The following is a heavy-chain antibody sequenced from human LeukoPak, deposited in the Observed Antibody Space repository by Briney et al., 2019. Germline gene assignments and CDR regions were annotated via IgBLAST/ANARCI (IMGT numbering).Heavy chain of an antibody. D-gene: IGHD6-13*01. CDR3: ASRSSSSWYYYYGMDV. V-gene: IGHV3-53*01. CDR2: IYSGGST. CDR1: GFTFNSYA. J-gene: IGHJ6*02. Sequence: GGSLRLSCAASGFTFNSYAMSWVRPAPGKGLEWVSVIYSGGSTYYADSVKGRFTISRDNSKNTLYLQMNSLRAEDTAVYYCASRSSSSWYYYYGMDVWGQGTTVTVSS.